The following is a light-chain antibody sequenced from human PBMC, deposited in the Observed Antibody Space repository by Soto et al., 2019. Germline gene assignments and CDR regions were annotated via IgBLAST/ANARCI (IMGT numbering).Light chain of an antibody. CDR3: QHYGSSRT. V-gene: IGKV3-20*01. J-gene: IGKJ1*01. CDR2: GAS. CDR1: QSFSSTY. Sequence: IVLTQAPGTLSLSPGVRATLSCRASQSFSSTYLAWYQQKPGQAPRLLVYGASSRATGIPDRFSGSGSGTEFTLTISRLEPEDFAVYYCQHYGSSRTFGQGTKVDIK.